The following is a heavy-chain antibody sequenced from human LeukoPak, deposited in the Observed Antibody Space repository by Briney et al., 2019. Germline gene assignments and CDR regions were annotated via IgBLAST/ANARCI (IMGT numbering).Heavy chain of an antibody. V-gene: IGHV3-20*04. D-gene: IGHD3-10*01. CDR1: GFTFDDYG. CDR2: INWNGGST. J-gene: IGHJ3*02. CDR3: ARVKLLYGSGIGDAFDI. Sequence: GGSLRLSCAASGFTFDDYGMSWVRQAPGKGLAWVSGINWNGGSTGYEDSVKGRFTISRDNAKNSLYLQMNSLRAEDTALYYCARVKLLYGSGIGDAFDIWGQGTMVTVSS.